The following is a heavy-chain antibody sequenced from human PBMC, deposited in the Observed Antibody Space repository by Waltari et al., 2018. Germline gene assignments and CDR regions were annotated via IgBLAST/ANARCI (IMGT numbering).Heavy chain of an antibody. D-gene: IGHD3-22*01. V-gene: IGHV4-59*01. CDR3: ARGDSSGYGGVGYYYYGMDV. J-gene: IGHJ6*02. Sequence: QVQLQESGPGLVKPSETLSLTCTVSGGSISSSYWRWIRPPPGQGREWIGYIYYSGSTNYNPSLKSRVTISVDTSKNQFSLKLSSVTAADTAVYYCARGDSSGYGGVGYYYYGMDVWGQGTTVTVSS. CDR2: IYYSGST. CDR1: GGSISSSY.